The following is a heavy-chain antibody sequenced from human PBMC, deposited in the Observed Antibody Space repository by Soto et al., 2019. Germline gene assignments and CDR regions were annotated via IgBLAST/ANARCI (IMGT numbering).Heavy chain of an antibody. D-gene: IGHD6-19*01. J-gene: IGHJ4*02. CDR1: GFTVSTNY. CDR3: ARDKGWYGNDC. Sequence: EVQLVETGGGLIQPGGSLRLSCAASGFTVSTNYMTWVRQAPGKGLEWVSIIYSGGNTYYADSVQGRFTISRDNSKNTLYLQLNSLRAEDTAVYYCARDKGWYGNDCWGQGTLVTVSS. V-gene: IGHV3-53*02. CDR2: IYSGGNT.